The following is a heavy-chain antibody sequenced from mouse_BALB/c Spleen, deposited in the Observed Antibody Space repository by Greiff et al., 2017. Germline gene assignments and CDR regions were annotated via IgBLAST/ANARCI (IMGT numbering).Heavy chain of an antibody. CDR3: ARHEWYYGSSHRYFDV. D-gene: IGHD1-1*01. Sequence: EVKLVESGGGLVQPGGSLKLSCAASGFTFSSYTMSWVRQTPEKRLEWVAYISNGGGSTYYPDTVKGRFTISRDNAKNTLYLQMSSLKSEDTAMYYCARHEWYYGSSHRYFDVWGAGTTVTVSS. J-gene: IGHJ1*01. V-gene: IGHV5-12-2*01. CDR2: ISNGGGST. CDR1: GFTFSSYT.